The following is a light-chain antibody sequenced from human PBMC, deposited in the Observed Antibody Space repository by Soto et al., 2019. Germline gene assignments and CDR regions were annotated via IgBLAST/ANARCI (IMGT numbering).Light chain of an antibody. Sequence: DVVMTQSPLSLPVTLGQPASISCRSSQGLLFTDGNIYLSWFQLRPGQAPRRLIYKVSTRDSGVPDRFRGSGSRTDFTLKISRVEAEDVGVHYCMQGTYWPLTFGGGTKVDIK. J-gene: IGKJ4*01. CDR2: KVS. CDR1: QGLLFTDGNIY. V-gene: IGKV2-30*01. CDR3: MQGTYWPLT.